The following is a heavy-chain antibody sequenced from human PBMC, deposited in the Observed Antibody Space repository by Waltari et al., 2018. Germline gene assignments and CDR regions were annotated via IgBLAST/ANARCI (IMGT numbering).Heavy chain of an antibody. J-gene: IGHJ3*01. CDR1: GLTFRNYG. Sequence: HLVESGGGVVQPGGSLRLSCLASGLTFRNYGMHWVRQIPGKGLEWVEFIRYDGNTIYDADSVKGRFTISRDNSNNILYLQMNSLRPEDTAVYFCAKDGDYSLPGYDAFDVWGQGTLVTVSS. V-gene: IGHV3-30*02. CDR3: AKDGDYSLPGYDAFDV. CDR2: IRYDGNTI. D-gene: IGHD2-21*01.